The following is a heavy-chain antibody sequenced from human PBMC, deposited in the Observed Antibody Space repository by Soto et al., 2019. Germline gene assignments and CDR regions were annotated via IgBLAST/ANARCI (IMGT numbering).Heavy chain of an antibody. Sequence: SVKVSCKVSGGTFSTYVLSWVRQAPGQGLEWMGGIIPIFGTANYAQEFQGRVTITADESTDTAYMELSSLKSEDTAVYYCARGIAAAGTSDYWGQGTLVTVSS. CDR3: ARGIAAAGTSDY. CDR1: GGTFSTYV. D-gene: IGHD6-13*01. V-gene: IGHV1-69*13. CDR2: IIPIFGTA. J-gene: IGHJ4*02.